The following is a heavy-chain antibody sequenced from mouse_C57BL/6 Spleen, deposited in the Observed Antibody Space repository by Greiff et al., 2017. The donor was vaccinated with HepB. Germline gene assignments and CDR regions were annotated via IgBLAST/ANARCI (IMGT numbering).Heavy chain of an antibody. J-gene: IGHJ3*01. CDR1: GYAFTNYL. CDR2: INPGSGGT. CDR3: ESEGTVVAPAY. V-gene: IGHV1-54*01. Sequence: QVQLQQSGAELVRPGTSVKVSCKASGYAFTNYLIEWVKQRPGQGLEWIGVINPGSGGTNYNEKFKGKATLTADKSSSTAYMQRSSLTSEDSAVYSCESEGTVVAPAYWGQGTLVTVSA. D-gene: IGHD1-1*01.